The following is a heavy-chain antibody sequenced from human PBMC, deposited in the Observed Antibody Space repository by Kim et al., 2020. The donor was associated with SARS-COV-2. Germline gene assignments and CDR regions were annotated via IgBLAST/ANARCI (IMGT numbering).Heavy chain of an antibody. Sequence: SETLSLTCTVSGGSISSGGYYWSWIRQHPGKGLEWIGYIYYSGSTYYNPSLKSRVTISVDTSKNQFSLKLSSVTTADTAVYYCARDSPDCSSTSCLGYYGMDVWGQGTTVTVSS. D-gene: IGHD2-2*01. J-gene: IGHJ6*02. CDR1: GGSISSGGYY. CDR2: IYYSGST. V-gene: IGHV4-31*03. CDR3: ARDSPDCSSTSCLGYYGMDV.